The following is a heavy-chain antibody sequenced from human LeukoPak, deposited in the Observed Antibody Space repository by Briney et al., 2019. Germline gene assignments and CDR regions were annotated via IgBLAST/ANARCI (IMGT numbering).Heavy chain of an antibody. J-gene: IGHJ4*02. CDR2: ISDSGGST. V-gene: IGHV3-23*01. D-gene: IGHD3-3*01. Sequence: GGSLRLSCAASGFTFSSYAMSWVRQAPGKGLEWVSAISDSGGSTYYADSVKGRFTISRDNSKNTLYLQMNSLRAEDTAVYYCAKADPAYYDFWSGYYLLDYWGQGTLVTVSS. CDR1: GFTFSSYA. CDR3: AKADPAYYDFWSGYYLLDY.